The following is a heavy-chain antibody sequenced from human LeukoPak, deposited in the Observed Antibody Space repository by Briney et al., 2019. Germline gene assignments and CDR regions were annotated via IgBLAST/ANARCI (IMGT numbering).Heavy chain of an antibody. J-gene: IGHJ4*02. CDR3: AKDEGWFGELLYNFDY. D-gene: IGHD3-10*01. CDR1: GFTFSSYG. CDR2: ISYDGSNK. V-gene: IGHV3-30*18. Sequence: GGSLRLSCAATGFTFSSYGMHWVRQPPGKGLEWVAFISYDGSNKYYVDAVKGRFTISRDNSKNTLYLQMNSLRAEDTAVYYCAKDEGWFGELLYNFDYWGQGTLVTVSS.